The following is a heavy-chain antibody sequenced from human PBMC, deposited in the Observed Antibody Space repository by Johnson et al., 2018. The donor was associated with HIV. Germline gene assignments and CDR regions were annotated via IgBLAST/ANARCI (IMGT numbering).Heavy chain of an antibody. Sequence: VQLVESGGGVVQPGRSLRLYCAASGLTFDDYAMHWVRQGPGKGLEWVSGISWNSGSIGYADSVKGRFTISRDNAKNSLYLQMNSLRAEDTAVYYCARDPGFDTAPNDAFDIWGQGTMVTVSS. V-gene: IGHV3-9*01. CDR1: GLTFDDYA. D-gene: IGHD3-9*01. J-gene: IGHJ3*02. CDR2: ISWNSGSI. CDR3: ARDPGFDTAPNDAFDI.